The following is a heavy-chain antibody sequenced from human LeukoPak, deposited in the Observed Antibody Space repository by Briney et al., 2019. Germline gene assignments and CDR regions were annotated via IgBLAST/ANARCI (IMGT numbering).Heavy chain of an antibody. Sequence: SGGSLRLSCAASGFTFSRSWMMWVRQAPGKGLEWVANINEDGSEKNHVDSVKGRFTISRDNAKNSLYLQMNSLRVEDTAVYYCARDRPVPRFDCWGQGNLVTVSS. CDR1: GFTFSRSW. D-gene: IGHD2-2*01. J-gene: IGHJ4*02. V-gene: IGHV3-7*01. CDR3: ARDRPVPRFDC. CDR2: INEDGSEK.